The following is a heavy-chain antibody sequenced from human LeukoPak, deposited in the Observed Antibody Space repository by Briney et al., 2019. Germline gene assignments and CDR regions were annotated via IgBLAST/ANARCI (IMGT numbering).Heavy chain of an antibody. V-gene: IGHV3-7*01. CDR2: IKQDGSEK. CDR3: ASWDCSSTSCADLDY. CDR1: GFTVSSNY. J-gene: IGHJ4*02. D-gene: IGHD2-2*01. Sequence: PGGSLRLSCAASGFTVSSNYMSWVRQAPGKGLEWVANIKQDGSEKYYVDSVKGRFTISRDNAKNSLYLQMNSLRAEDTAVYYCASWDCSSTSCADLDYWGQGTLVTVSS.